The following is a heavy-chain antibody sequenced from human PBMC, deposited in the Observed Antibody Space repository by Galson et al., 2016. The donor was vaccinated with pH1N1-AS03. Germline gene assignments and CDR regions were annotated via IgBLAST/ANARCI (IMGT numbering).Heavy chain of an antibody. CDR3: ASASGDAYSYGPDYFYYTMDV. CDR2: VSSSSIYI. V-gene: IGHV3-21*01. Sequence: SLRLSCAASGFGFSFSRYSVNRVRQAPGKGLEWVSSVSSSSIYIYSADSVKGRFTTSRDNAKNSVYLQMNSLRAEDTAVYYCASASGDAYSYGPDYFYYTMDVWGKGTTVTVSS. J-gene: IGHJ6*03. CDR1: GFGFSFSRYS. D-gene: IGHD5-18*01.